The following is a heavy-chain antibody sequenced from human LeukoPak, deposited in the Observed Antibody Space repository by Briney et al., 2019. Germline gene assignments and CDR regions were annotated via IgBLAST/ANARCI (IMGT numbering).Heavy chain of an antibody. Sequence: SVKVSCKASGGTFSSYAISWVRQAPGQGLEWMGGIIPIFGTANYAQKFEGRVTITTDESTSTAYMELSSLRSEDTAVYYCARATRRSQWFGELLSPSWGQGSLVTVPS. V-gene: IGHV1-69*05. CDR3: ARATRRSQWFGELLSPS. J-gene: IGHJ1*01. CDR1: GGTFSSYA. CDR2: IIPIFGTA. D-gene: IGHD3-10*01.